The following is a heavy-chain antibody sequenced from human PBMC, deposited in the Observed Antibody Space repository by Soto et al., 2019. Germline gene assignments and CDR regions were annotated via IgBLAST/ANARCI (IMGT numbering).Heavy chain of an antibody. CDR1: GFTFSDYY. CDR3: ARDPPYYDSSGSTPIDY. V-gene: IGHV3-11*01. D-gene: IGHD3-22*01. CDR2: ISSSGSTI. J-gene: IGHJ4*02. Sequence: QVQLVESGGGLVKPGGSLRLSCAASGFTFSDYYMSWIRQAPGKGLEWXXYISSSGSTIYYADSVKGRFTISRDNAKNXLXLQMNSLRAXDTAVYYCARDPPYYDSSGSTPIDYWGQGTLVTVSS.